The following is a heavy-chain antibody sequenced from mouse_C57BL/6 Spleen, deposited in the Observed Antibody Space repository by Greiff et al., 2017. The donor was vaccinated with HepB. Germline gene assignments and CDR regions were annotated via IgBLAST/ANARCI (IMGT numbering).Heavy chain of an antibody. D-gene: IGHD2-4*01. CDR1: GYTFTSYW. Sequence: QVQLQQPGAELVKPGASVKMSCKASGYTFTSYWITWVKQRPGQGLEWIGDIYPGSGSTNYNEKFKSKATLTVDTASSTAYMQLSSLTSEDSAVYYGARFYDYDEGFDYWGQGTTLTVSS. CDR2: IYPGSGST. J-gene: IGHJ2*01. V-gene: IGHV1-55*01. CDR3: ARFYDYDEGFDY.